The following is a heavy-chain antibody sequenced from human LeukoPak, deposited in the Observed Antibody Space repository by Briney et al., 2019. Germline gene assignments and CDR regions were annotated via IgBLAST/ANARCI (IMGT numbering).Heavy chain of an antibody. D-gene: IGHD2-2*01. Sequence: ASVKVSCKASGGTFSSYAISWVRQAPGQGLEWMGGIIPIFGTANYAQKFQGRVTITADESTGTAYMELSSLRSEDTAVYYCARDKGYCSSTSCYDAYYGMDVWGQGTTVTVSS. J-gene: IGHJ6*02. V-gene: IGHV1-69*13. CDR3: ARDKGYCSSTSCYDAYYGMDV. CDR2: IIPIFGTA. CDR1: GGTFSSYA.